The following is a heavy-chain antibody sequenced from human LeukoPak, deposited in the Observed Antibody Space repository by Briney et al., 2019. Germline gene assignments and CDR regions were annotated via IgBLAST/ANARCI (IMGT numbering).Heavy chain of an antibody. CDR3: ARRGGFGEYTFDY. Sequence: ASVKVSCKASGYTFTGYYMHWVRQAPGQGLEWMGWMNPNSGNTGYAQKFQGRVTITRNTSISTAYMELSSLRSEDTAVYYCARRGGFGEYTFDYWGQGTLVTVSS. J-gene: IGHJ4*02. CDR2: MNPNSGNT. CDR1: GYTFTGYY. V-gene: IGHV1-8*03. D-gene: IGHD3-10*01.